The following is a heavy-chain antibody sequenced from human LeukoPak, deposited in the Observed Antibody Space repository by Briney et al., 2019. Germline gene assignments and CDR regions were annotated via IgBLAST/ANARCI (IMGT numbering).Heavy chain of an antibody. J-gene: IGHJ6*02. Sequence: PSETLSLTCAVYGGSFSGYYWNWIRQPPGKGLEWIGEINHSGSTNYNPSLKSRVTISVDTSKNQFSLKLSSVTAADTAVYYCARVGKNYYGSGSYYTYYYYGMDVWGQGTTVTVSS. V-gene: IGHV4-34*01. CDR3: ARVGKNYYGSGSYYTYYYYGMDV. D-gene: IGHD3-10*01. CDR2: INHSGST. CDR1: GGSFSGYY.